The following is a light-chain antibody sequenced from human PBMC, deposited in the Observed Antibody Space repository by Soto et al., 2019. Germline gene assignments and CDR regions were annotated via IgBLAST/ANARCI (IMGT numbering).Light chain of an antibody. CDR1: QSVSSNY. J-gene: IGKJ2*01. CDR3: QQYGSSLLT. CDR2: GAA. V-gene: IGKV3-20*01. Sequence: EIVLTQSPGTLSLSPGERATLSCRASQSVSSNYLAWYQQKPDQAPRLLIYGAASRAAAVPDRFSGSGAGTDFTLTISRLEPEDFAVYYCQQYGSSLLTFGQGTKVEIK.